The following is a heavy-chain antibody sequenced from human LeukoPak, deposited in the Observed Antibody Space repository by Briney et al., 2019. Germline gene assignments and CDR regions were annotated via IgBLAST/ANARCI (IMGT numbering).Heavy chain of an antibody. V-gene: IGHV4-4*02. CDR1: GRSININNW. J-gene: IGHJ4*02. CDR2: FKHSGHT. D-gene: IGHD2-15*01. CDR3: ARGRLGYCSGGRCDSPFFH. Sequence: SDPLSLICALWGRSININNWLSRVPHPPGKGLEWIGQFKHSGHTHSHPPHKSRVTISVDTSKNQFSLKLTPVTAADTAVYYCARGRLGYCSGGRCDSPFFHWGQGTLVTVSS.